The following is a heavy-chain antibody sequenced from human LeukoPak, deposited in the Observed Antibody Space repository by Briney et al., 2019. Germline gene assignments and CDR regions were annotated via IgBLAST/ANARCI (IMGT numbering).Heavy chain of an antibody. J-gene: IGHJ3*02. CDR2: IYYSGST. D-gene: IGHD3-10*01. CDR1: GGSISSYY. Sequence: SETLSLTCTVSGGSISSYYWSWIRQPPGKGLEWIGYIYYSGSTNYNPSLKSRVTISVDTSKNQFSLKLSSVTAADTAVYYCARETFRGSNAFDIWGQGTMVTVSS. CDR3: ARETFRGSNAFDI. V-gene: IGHV4-59*01.